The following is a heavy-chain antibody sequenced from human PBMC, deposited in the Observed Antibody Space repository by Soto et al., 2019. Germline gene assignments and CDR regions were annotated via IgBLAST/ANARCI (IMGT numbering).Heavy chain of an antibody. CDR2: IWYDGSNK. D-gene: IGHD3-22*01. Sequence: PGGSLRLSCAASGFTFSSYGMHWVRQAPGKGLEWVAVIWYDGSNKYYADSVKGRFTISRDNSKNTLYLQMNSLRAEDTAVYYCATQPDDSSGYYLEGYYYYGMDVWGQGTTVTVSS. CDR1: GFTFSSYG. J-gene: IGHJ6*02. CDR3: ATQPDDSSGYYLEGYYYYGMDV. V-gene: IGHV3-33*01.